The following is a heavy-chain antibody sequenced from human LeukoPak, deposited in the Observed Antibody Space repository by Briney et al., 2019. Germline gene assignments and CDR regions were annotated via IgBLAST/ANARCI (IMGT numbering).Heavy chain of an antibody. CDR1: GFSFSRYS. CDR3: AKSGYSYGYSDY. CDR2: ISVSGHKT. Sequence: GGSLRLSCAASGFSFSRYSMSWVRQAPGKGLEWVSGISVSGHKTYHADSVKGRFTISRDNSKNTLYLQMNSLRAEDTAVYYCAKSGYSYGYSDYWGQGTLVTVSS. J-gene: IGHJ4*02. D-gene: IGHD5-18*01. V-gene: IGHV3-23*01.